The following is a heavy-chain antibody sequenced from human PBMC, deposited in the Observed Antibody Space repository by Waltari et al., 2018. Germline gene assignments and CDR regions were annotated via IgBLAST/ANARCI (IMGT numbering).Heavy chain of an antibody. Sequence: QLQLQESGPGLVKPSETLSLTCTVSGGSISSTIYYWGWIRQPPGERLEWIGSIYYSGTTGTTYSSPSLKSRITISVDTSKNQFSLKLSSVTATDTAVYYCARHAGVSGNYYLPYFDYWGQETLVTVSS. CDR2: IYYSGTTGTT. CDR1: GGSISSTIYY. CDR3: ARHAGVSGNYYLPYFDY. D-gene: IGHD3-10*01. J-gene: IGHJ4*02. V-gene: IGHV4-39*01.